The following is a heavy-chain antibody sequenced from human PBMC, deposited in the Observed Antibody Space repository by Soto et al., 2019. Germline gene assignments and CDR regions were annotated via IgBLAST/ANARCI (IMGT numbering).Heavy chain of an antibody. D-gene: IGHD4-17*01. V-gene: IGHV1-3*05. CDR2: INAGNGNT. J-gene: IGHJ4*02. Sequence: QVQLVQSGAEEKKPGASVKVSCKASGYTFTSYAMHWVRQAPGQRLEWMGWINAGNGNTKYSQKFQGRVTITRDTSASTAYIELSSLRSEDTAVYYCATTSLTTVNTLDYWGQGTLVTVSS. CDR1: GYTFTSYA. CDR3: ATTSLTTVNTLDY.